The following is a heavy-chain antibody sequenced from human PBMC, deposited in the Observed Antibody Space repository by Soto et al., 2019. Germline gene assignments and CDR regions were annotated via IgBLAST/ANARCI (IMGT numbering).Heavy chain of an antibody. D-gene: IGHD2-15*01. J-gene: IGHJ3*02. CDR2: IHYSGTT. V-gene: IGHV4-28*01. CDR1: GYSISSSHW. Sequence: QVQLQESGPGLVKPSDTLSLTCAVSGYSISSSHWWGWFRQSPGMGLEWIAYIHYSGTTYSNPSLQIRVTMSLDTSKNQFSLKLSSVTAVDAAVYYCARGGGNGDAFDIWGQGTLVTVSS. CDR3: ARGGGNGDAFDI.